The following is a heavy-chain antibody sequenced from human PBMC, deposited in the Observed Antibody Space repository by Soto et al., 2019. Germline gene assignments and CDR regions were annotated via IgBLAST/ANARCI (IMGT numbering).Heavy chain of an antibody. D-gene: IGHD5-12*01. Sequence: QVQLVQSGAEVKKPGSSVKVSCKASGGTFSSYTISWVRQAPGQGLEWMGRIIPILGIANYAQKFQGRVTITADKSTSIAYMELSSLRSEDTAVYYCARSNSGYDYLDYYYYYYMDVWGKGTTVTVSS. CDR2: IIPILGIA. CDR1: GGTFSSYT. CDR3: ARSNSGYDYLDYYYYYYMDV. J-gene: IGHJ6*03. V-gene: IGHV1-69*02.